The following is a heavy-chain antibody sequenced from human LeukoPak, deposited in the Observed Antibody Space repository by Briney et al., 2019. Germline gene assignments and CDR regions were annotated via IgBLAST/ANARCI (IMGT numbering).Heavy chain of an antibody. CDR3: AKGGSNYYDSSGPPQPFDY. Sequence: GGSLRLSCAASGFTFSSYGMHWVRQAPGKGLERVAVISYDGSNKYYADSVKGRFTISRDNSKNTLYLQMNSLRAEDTAVYYCAKGGSNYYDSSGPPQPFDYWGQGTLVTVSS. J-gene: IGHJ4*02. CDR1: GFTFSSYG. D-gene: IGHD3-22*01. V-gene: IGHV3-30*18. CDR2: ISYDGSNK.